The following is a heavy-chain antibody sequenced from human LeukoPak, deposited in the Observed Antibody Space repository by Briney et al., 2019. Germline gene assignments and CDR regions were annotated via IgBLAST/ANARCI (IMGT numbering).Heavy chain of an antibody. Sequence: SETLSLTCTVSGGSISSYYWSWIRQPPGKGREWIGSIYYSGRTYYNPSLKSRVTISVDTSKNQFSLKLSSVTAADTAVYYCARHDPGYCSSTSCLYYYYYMDVWGKGTTVTVSS. CDR1: GGSISSYY. CDR3: ARHDPGYCSSTSCLYYYYYMDV. CDR2: IYYSGRT. J-gene: IGHJ6*03. D-gene: IGHD2-2*01. V-gene: IGHV4-59*05.